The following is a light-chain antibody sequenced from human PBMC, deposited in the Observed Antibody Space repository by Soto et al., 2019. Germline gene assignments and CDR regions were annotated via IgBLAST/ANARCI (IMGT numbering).Light chain of an antibody. J-gene: IGKJ5*01. CDR1: QSVSSN. Sequence: EILVTQSLATLSVSPGERSTLSCRASQSVSSNLAWYQQKPGQAPRLLIYGASSRATGIPDRFSGSGSGTDFTLTISRLEPQDFAVYYCQQYGSSPPITFGQGTRLEIK. V-gene: IGKV3-20*01. CDR3: QQYGSSPPIT. CDR2: GAS.